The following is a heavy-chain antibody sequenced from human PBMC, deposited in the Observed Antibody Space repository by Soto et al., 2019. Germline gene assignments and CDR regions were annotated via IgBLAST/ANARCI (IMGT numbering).Heavy chain of an antibody. CDR2: ITPGGGIT. J-gene: IGHJ4*02. CDR1: GYTFTTYD. Sequence: QVQLVQSGAEVKKPGASVRVSCKASGYTFTTYDIHWVRQAPGLGLEWMGIITPGGGITSYAQKVKGRITMTRDTSTSTVYMALSSLRSEDTAMYYCAKVLAELVPRYFDTWGQGTLVTVSS. CDR3: AKVLAELVPRYFDT. D-gene: IGHD6-13*01. V-gene: IGHV1-46*01.